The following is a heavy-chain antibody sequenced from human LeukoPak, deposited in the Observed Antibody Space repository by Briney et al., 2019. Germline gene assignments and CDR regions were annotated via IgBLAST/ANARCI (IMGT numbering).Heavy chain of an antibody. J-gene: IGHJ4*02. CDR1: GDSVSSKNGA. CDR3: ARDLGTTGWHTFDY. V-gene: IGHV6-1*01. D-gene: IGHD6-19*01. CDR2: TYYRSKWYN. Sequence: SQTLSLTCDVSGDSVSSKNGAWNWIRQSPSRGLEWLGRTYYRSKWYNDYAESMEGRMTISQDTSKNQYSLHLNSVTPDDTAVYYCARDLGTTGWHTFDYWDQGTLVTVSS.